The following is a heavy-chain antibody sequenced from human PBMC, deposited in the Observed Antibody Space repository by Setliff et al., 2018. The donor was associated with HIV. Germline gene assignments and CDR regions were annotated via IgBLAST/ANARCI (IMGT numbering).Heavy chain of an antibody. J-gene: IGHJ6*03. CDR3: ARDPRRDGTGNYYYYMDV. CDR1: GGTFSSYA. V-gene: IGHV1-69*10. Sequence: GASVKVSCKASGGTFSSYAISWVRQAPGQGLEWMGGIIPILGIANYAQKFQGRVTITADKSTSTAYMELSSLRSEDTAVYYCARDPRRDGTGNYYYYMDVWGKGTTVTVSS. CDR2: IIPILGIA.